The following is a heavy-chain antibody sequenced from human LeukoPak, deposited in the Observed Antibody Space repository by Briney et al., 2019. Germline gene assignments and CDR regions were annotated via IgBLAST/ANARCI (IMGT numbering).Heavy chain of an antibody. CDR2: IHYSGVT. V-gene: IGHV4-59*01. Sequence: PSETLSLTCTVSGGSISGYYWSWIRQPPGKGLEWIAYIHYSGVTSYNPSLKSRVTISVDTSENQFSLKLSSVTAADTAVYFCARTVPHGSGDHWGQGTLVTVSS. CDR3: ARTVPHGSGDH. J-gene: IGHJ4*02. D-gene: IGHD3-10*01. CDR1: GGSISGYY.